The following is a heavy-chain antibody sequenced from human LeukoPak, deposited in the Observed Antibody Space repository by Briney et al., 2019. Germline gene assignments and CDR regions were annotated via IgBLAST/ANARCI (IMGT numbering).Heavy chain of an antibody. CDR2: ISSSSSYI. Sequence: GGSLRLSCAASGFTFSNYNMNWVRQTPGKGLEWVSSISSSSSYIYYADSVKGRFTISRDNAKNSLYLQMNSLRAEDTAVYYCARDGNRDGDMDVWGKGTTVTVSS. D-gene: IGHD1-1*01. V-gene: IGHV3-21*01. CDR3: ARDGNRDGDMDV. CDR1: GFTFSNYN. J-gene: IGHJ6*03.